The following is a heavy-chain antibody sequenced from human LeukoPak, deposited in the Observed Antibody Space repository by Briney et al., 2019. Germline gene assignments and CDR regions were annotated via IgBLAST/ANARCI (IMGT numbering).Heavy chain of an antibody. J-gene: IGHJ6*03. V-gene: IGHV4-39*07. Sequence: SETLSLTCTVSSGSISDSNFYWGWIRQPPGKGLEWVGSIFYSGSTNYNPSLKSRVTISVDTSKNQFSLKLSSVTAADTAVYYCARDRGITIFGVVSPIYYYYYYMDVWGKGTTVTVSS. D-gene: IGHD3-3*01. CDR3: ARDRGITIFGVVSPIYYYYYYMDV. CDR1: SGSISDSNFY. CDR2: IFYSGST.